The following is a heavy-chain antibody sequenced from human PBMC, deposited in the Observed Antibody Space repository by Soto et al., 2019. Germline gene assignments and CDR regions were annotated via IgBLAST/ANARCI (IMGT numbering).Heavy chain of an antibody. CDR3: AREGTAMAPTFDY. Sequence: QVQLVESGGGVVQPGRSLRLSCATSEFTFSSYGMHWVRQAPGKGLEWVAVIWYDGRNKQYADSVKGRVTISRDNSQNTLYLQMNSLRVEDTAVYYCAREGTAMAPTFDYWGQGTLVTVSS. D-gene: IGHD5-18*01. V-gene: IGHV3-33*01. CDR1: EFTFSSYG. CDR2: IWYDGRNK. J-gene: IGHJ4*02.